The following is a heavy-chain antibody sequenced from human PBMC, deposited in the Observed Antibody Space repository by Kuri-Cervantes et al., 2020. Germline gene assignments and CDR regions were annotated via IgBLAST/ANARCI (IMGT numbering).Heavy chain of an antibody. CDR1: GGSFSGYY. D-gene: IGHD6-19*01. CDR3: ARGAGSSGWYLQWFDP. V-gene: IGHV4-34*01. Sequence: SETLSLTCAVYGGSFSGYYWSWIRQPPGKGLEWIGEINHSGSTYYNPSLKSRVTISVDTSKNQFSLKLSSVTAADTAVYYCARGAGSSGWYLQWFDPWGQGTLVTVSS. J-gene: IGHJ5*02. CDR2: INHSGST.